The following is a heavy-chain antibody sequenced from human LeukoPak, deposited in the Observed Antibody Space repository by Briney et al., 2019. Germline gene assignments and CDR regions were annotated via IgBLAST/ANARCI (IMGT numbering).Heavy chain of an antibody. CDR1: GGSVSSYY. V-gene: IGHV4-59*02. CDR3: ARGGGFGSPPGY. J-gene: IGHJ4*02. CDR2: IYHSGSA. Sequence: PSETLSLTCTVSGGSVSSYYWSWIRQPPGKGLEWIGYIYHSGSANYNPSLTSRVTISVDTSKNQFSLQLSSVTAADTAVYYCARGGGFGSPPGYWGQGTLVTVSS. D-gene: IGHD3-10*01.